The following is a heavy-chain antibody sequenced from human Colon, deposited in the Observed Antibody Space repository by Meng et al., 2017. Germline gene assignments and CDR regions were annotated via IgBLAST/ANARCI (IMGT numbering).Heavy chain of an antibody. D-gene: IGHD6-13*01. CDR3: AREGSDSWIDY. CDR2: SNTKTGNP. J-gene: IGHJ4*02. V-gene: IGHV7-4-1*02. Sequence: EQLVQSGSELKKPGASVEVSCKTSGYLFSYYAMDWVRQAPGRGRERMGWSNTKTGNPTYAQAFTGRFVFSLDTSVSTAYLQINDLKADDTAVYYCAREGSDSWIDYWGQGTLVTVSS. CDR1: GYLFSYYA.